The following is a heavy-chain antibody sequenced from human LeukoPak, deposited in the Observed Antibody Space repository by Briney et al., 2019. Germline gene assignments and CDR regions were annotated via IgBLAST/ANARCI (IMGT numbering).Heavy chain of an antibody. CDR1: GGSFSGYY. CDR2: INHSGST. CDR3: ARGLAAAGDY. Sequence: SESLSLTCAVYGGSFSGYYWSWIRQPPGKGLEWIGEINHSGSTYYNPSLKSRVTISVDRSKNQFSLKLSSVTAADTAVYYCARGLAAAGDYWGQGTLVTVSS. J-gene: IGHJ4*02. V-gene: IGHV4-34*01. D-gene: IGHD6-13*01.